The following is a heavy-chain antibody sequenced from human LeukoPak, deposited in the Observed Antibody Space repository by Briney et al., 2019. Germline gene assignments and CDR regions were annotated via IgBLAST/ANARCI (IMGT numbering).Heavy chain of an antibody. J-gene: IGHJ4*02. Sequence: SETLSLTCTVSGGSISSYYWSWIRQPPGKGLEWIGYIYYSGSTNYNPSLKSRVTISVDTSKNQFSLKLSSVTAADTAVYYCASHSGYDYRVPPWYFDYWGQGTLVTVSS. CDR1: GGSISSYY. CDR3: ASHSGYDYRVPPWYFDY. D-gene: IGHD5-12*01. CDR2: IYYSGST. V-gene: IGHV4-59*08.